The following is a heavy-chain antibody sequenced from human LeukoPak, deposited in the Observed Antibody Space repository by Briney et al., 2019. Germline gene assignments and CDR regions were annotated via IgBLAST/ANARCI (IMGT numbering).Heavy chain of an antibody. Sequence: GGSLRLSCAASGFTLSTYAMSWVRQAPGKGLEWISIISSGGDTYYADSVKGRFTISRDNSRNTLDLQMSSLRAEDTAVYYCAKGVGGYYFDYWGQGTLVTVSS. J-gene: IGHJ4*02. D-gene: IGHD2-15*01. CDR2: ISSGGDT. CDR1: GFTLSTYA. V-gene: IGHV3-23*01. CDR3: AKGVGGYYFDY.